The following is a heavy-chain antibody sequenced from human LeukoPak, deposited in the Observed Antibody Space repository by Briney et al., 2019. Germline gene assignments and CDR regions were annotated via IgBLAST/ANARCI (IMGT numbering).Heavy chain of an antibody. CDR1: GGTFSSYA. CDR2: IIPILGIA. CDR3: ATLDLYYYYYGMDV. V-gene: IGHV1-69*04. Sequence: GASVKVSCKASGGTFSSYAISWVRQAPGQGLEWMGRIIPILGIANYAQKFQGRVTITADKSTSTAYMELSSLRSEDTAVYYCATLDLYYYYYGMDVWGQGTTVTVSS. J-gene: IGHJ6*02.